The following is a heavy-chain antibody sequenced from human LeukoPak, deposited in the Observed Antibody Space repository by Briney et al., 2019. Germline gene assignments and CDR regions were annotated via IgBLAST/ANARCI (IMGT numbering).Heavy chain of an antibody. V-gene: IGHV3-30*02. J-gene: IGHJ4*02. CDR2: IWYDGSNK. Sequence: GGSLRVFCAASGFTFNSYGMHWVRQAPGKGLERVAFIWYDGSNKYYADSVKGRFTISRDNSKNTLYLQMNSLRAEDTAVYYCAKESIVTYYYDSSGYGYWGQGTLVTVSS. CDR1: GFTFNSYG. CDR3: AKESIVTYYYDSSGYGY. D-gene: IGHD3-22*01.